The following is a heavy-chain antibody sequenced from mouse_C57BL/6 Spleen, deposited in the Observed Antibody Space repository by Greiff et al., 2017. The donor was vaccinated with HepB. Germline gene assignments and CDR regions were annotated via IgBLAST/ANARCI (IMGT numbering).Heavy chain of an antibody. Sequence: QVQLQQPGAELVRPGSSVKLSCKASGYTFTSYWMHWVKQRPIQGLEWIGNIDPSDSETHYNQKFKDKATLTVDKSSSTAYMQLSSLTSEDSAVYYCARGGVTGNYFDYWGQGTTLTVSS. CDR1: GYTFTSYW. J-gene: IGHJ2*01. CDR2: IDPSDSET. CDR3: ARGGVTGNYFDY. D-gene: IGHD2-2*01. V-gene: IGHV1-52*01.